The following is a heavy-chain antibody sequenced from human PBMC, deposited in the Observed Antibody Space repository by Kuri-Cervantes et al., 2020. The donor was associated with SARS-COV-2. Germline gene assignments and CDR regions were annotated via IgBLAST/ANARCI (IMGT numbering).Heavy chain of an antibody. Sequence: ETLSLTCAASRFTFSSYAMNWVRQAPGKGLEWVSGISGSAGNTYYADSVRGRFTISRDNSRSTLYLQMNSLRAEDTAVYYCAKDITLERRAAAGSFDYWGQGTLVTVSS. CDR1: RFTFSSYA. D-gene: IGHD6-13*01. J-gene: IGHJ4*02. CDR2: ISGSAGNT. CDR3: AKDITLERRAAAGSFDY. V-gene: IGHV3-23*01.